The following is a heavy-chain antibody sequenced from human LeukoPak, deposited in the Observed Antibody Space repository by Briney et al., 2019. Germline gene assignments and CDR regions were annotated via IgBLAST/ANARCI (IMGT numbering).Heavy chain of an antibody. J-gene: IGHJ4*02. D-gene: IGHD3-10*01. CDR2: IRYDGSNK. CDR1: GFTFSSYG. V-gene: IGHV3-30*02. Sequence: GGSLRLSCAASGFTFSSYGMHWVRQAPGKGLEWVAFIRYDGSNKYYADSVKGRFTISRDNSKNTLYLQMNSLRAEDTAVYYCAKDWVITMIRGYYFDYWGQGTLVTVSS. CDR3: AKDWVITMIRGYYFDY.